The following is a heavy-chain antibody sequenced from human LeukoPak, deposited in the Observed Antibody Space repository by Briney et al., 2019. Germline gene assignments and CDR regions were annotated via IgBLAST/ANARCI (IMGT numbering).Heavy chain of an antibody. CDR3: TTDNSGYCTNGVCSNRDAFDI. CDR1: GFTFSSYG. D-gene: IGHD2-8*01. CDR2: IRYDGSNK. V-gene: IGHV3-30*02. Sequence: GGSLRLSCAASGFTFSSYGMHWVRQAPGKGLEWVAFIRYDGSNKYYADSVKGRFTISRDNSKNTLYLQMNSLKTEDTAVYYCTTDNSGYCTNGVCSNRDAFDIWGQGTMVTVSS. J-gene: IGHJ3*02.